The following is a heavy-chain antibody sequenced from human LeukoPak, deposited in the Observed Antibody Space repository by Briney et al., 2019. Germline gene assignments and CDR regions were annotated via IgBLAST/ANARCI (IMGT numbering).Heavy chain of an antibody. V-gene: IGHV3-53*01. Sequence: PGRSLRLSCAASGFSVGSNYMTWVRQAPGKGLEWVSCFYSGESTFYADSVQGRFTISRDISKNTVYLQMDRLRADDTAVYYCARSLGSGTYDGWGQGTLVTVSS. CDR2: FYSGEST. D-gene: IGHD1-26*01. CDR1: GFSVGSNY. J-gene: IGHJ4*02. CDR3: ARSLGSGTYDG.